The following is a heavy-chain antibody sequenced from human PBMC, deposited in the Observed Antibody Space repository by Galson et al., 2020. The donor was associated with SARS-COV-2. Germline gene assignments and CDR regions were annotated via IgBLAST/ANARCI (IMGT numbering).Heavy chain of an antibody. D-gene: IGHD6-19*01. Sequence: GESLKISCAASGFTCSDHYMDWVRQAPGKGLEWVGRIRNKANSYTTDYAASVKGRFTISRDESKNSVYLQMNSLKTEDTAVYYCGRGVPDSGWYFDYWGQGTLVTVSS. CDR1: GFTCSDHY. CDR2: IRNKANSYTT. V-gene: IGHV3-72*01. CDR3: GRGVPDSGWYFDY. J-gene: IGHJ4*02.